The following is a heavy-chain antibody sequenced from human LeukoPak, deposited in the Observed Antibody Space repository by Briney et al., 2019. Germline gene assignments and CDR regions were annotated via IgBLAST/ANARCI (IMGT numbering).Heavy chain of an antibody. Sequence: SETLSLTCTVSGGSISSYYWSWIRQPPGKGLEWIGYIYYSGSTYYNPSLKSRVTISVDTSKNQFSLKLSSVTAADTAVYYCAREEYSGYVEAWDQGTLVTVSS. CDR2: IYYSGST. D-gene: IGHD5-12*01. J-gene: IGHJ4*02. V-gene: IGHV4-59*12. CDR3: AREEYSGYVEA. CDR1: GGSISSYY.